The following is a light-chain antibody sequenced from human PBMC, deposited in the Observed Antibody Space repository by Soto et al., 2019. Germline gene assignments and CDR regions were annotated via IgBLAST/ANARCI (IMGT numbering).Light chain of an antibody. Sequence: DIQMTQSPSTLSASVGDRVTITCRASQSISSWLAWYQQKPGKAPKLLIYDASSLESGVPSRFSGSGSGTEFTLTSSSMQPDDFATEYCQQYNSYSYTFGQGTTLEIK. V-gene: IGKV1-5*01. J-gene: IGKJ2*01. CDR2: DAS. CDR1: QSISSW. CDR3: QQYNSYSYT.